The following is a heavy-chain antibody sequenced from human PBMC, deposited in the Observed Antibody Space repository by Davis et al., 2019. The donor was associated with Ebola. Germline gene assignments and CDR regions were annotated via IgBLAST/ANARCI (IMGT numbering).Heavy chain of an antibody. CDR1: GGSFSGYY. CDR3: ATTQWLREFDN. D-gene: IGHD6-19*01. CDR2: INHSGST. J-gene: IGHJ4*02. V-gene: IGHV4-34*01. Sequence: SETLSLTCAVYGGSFSGYYWSWIRQPPGKGLEWIGEINHSGSTNYNPFLKSRVTISVDTSKNQFSLKLSSVTAADTAVYYCATTQWLREFDNWGQGTLVTVSS.